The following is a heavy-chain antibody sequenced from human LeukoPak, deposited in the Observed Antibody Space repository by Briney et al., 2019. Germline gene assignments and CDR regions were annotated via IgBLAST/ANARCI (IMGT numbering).Heavy chain of an antibody. Sequence: SETLSLTCTVSGGSISSGDYYWSWIRQPPGKGPEWIGYIYYSGSTYYNPSLKSRVTISVDTSKNQFSLKLSSVTAADTAVYYCARDLNDAFDIWGQGTMVTVSS. CDR1: GGSISSGDYY. V-gene: IGHV4-30-4*08. CDR2: IYYSGST. J-gene: IGHJ3*02. CDR3: ARDLNDAFDI.